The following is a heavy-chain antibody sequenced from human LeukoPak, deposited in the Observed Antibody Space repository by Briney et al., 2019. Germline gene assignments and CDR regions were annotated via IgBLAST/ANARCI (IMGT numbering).Heavy chain of an antibody. J-gene: IGHJ3*02. D-gene: IGHD3-22*01. CDR2: INPSGGST. CDR1: GYTFTGYY. CDR3: ARVHEDYYDSSGYYYHDAFDI. V-gene: IGHV1-46*01. Sequence: ASVKVSCKASGYTFTGYYMHWVRQAPGQGLEWMGWINPSGGSTSYAQKFQGRVTMTRDMSTSTVYMELSSLRSEDTAVYYCARVHEDYYDSSGYYYHDAFDIWGQGTMVTVSS.